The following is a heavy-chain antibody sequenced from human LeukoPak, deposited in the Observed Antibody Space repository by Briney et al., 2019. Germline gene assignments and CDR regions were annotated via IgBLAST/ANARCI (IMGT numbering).Heavy chain of an antibody. D-gene: IGHD5-24*01. Sequence: GGSLRLSCAASGFTFSSYSMNWVRQAPGKGLVWVSLINSDGSITTYADSVKGRFTISRDNAKNTLYLQMNSLRAEDTAVYYCARDNRNYMFDYWGQGILVTVSS. CDR1: GFTFSSYS. CDR3: ARDNRNYMFDY. CDR2: INSDGSIT. V-gene: IGHV3-74*01. J-gene: IGHJ4*02.